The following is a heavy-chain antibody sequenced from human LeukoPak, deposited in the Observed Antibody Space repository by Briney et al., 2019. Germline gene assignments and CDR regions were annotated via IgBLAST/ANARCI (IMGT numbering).Heavy chain of an antibody. Sequence: SETLSLTCAVYGGSLSGYYRSWIRHPQGKGLEWIGEIILSGSTNSTPSLKSPVTISAETSKNPCSLKLSSVTAADTAVYYCARGRILPQFLRPAYYDIPPWGQGTLVTVSS. CDR3: ARGRILPQFLRPAYYDIPP. V-gene: IGHV4-34*01. J-gene: IGHJ5*02. CDR1: GGSLSGYY. CDR2: IILSGST. D-gene: IGHD3-9*01.